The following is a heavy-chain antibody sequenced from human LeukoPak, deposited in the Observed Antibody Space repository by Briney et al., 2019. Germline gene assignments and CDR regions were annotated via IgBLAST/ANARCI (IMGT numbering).Heavy chain of an antibody. CDR3: ARGFRLSAIEDCFDP. CDR2: ITPHSGGT. CDR1: GYTFTAYY. J-gene: IGHJ5*02. Sequence: ASVKVSCKASGYTFTAYYMHWVRLAPGQGLQWMGWITPHSGGTRYAQRFQGRVTMTRDTSISTAYMELSGLRSDDTAVYYCARGFRLSAIEDCFDPWGQGALDTVSS. V-gene: IGHV1-2*02. D-gene: IGHD2-2*02.